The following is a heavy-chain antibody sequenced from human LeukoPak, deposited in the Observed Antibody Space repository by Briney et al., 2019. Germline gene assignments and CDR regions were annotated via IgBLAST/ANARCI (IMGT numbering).Heavy chain of an antibody. D-gene: IGHD2-2*01. V-gene: IGHV4-39*01. CDR3: AGGYAEILLVAEYFDH. Sequence: PSETLSLTCTVSADSDNTNNYYWAWIRQPPGKGLEWIATVHYSGSTFYQESLKSRVTTSMDTSKNQISLRLTSVTASDTAVYHCAGGYAEILLVAEYFDHWGQGTLVTVSS. CDR1: ADSDNTNNYY. CDR2: VHYSGST. J-gene: IGHJ1*01.